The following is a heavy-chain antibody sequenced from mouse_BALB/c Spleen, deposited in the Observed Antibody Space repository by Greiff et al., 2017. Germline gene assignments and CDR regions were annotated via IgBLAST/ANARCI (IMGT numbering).Heavy chain of an antibody. V-gene: IGHV14-3*02. Sequence: EVKLVESGAELVKPGASVKLSCTASGFNIKDTYMHWVKQRPEQGLEWIGRIDPANGNTKYDPKFQGKATITADTSSNTAYLQLSSLTSEDTAVYYCARGDGKGDYWGQGTSVTVSS. CDR3: ARGDGKGDY. CDR2: IDPANGNT. D-gene: IGHD1-1*01. J-gene: IGHJ4*01. CDR1: GFNIKDTY.